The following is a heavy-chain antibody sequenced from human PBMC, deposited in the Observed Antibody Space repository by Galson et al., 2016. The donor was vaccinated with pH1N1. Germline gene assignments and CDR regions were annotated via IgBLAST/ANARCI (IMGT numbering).Heavy chain of an antibody. V-gene: IGHV3-73*01. J-gene: IGHJ6*02. Sequence: SLRLSCAASGFTFSGSAMHWVRQASGKGLEWVGRIRSKANSYATAYAASVKGRFTISRDDSKNTAYLQMTSLKTEDTAVYYCTVVPAAYYYYYGMDVWGQGTTVTVPS. D-gene: IGHD2-2*01. CDR2: IRSKANSYAT. CDR3: TVVPAAYYYYYGMDV. CDR1: GFTFSGSA.